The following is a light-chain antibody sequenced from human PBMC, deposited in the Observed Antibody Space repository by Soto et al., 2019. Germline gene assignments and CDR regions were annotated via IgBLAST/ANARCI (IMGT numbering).Light chain of an antibody. CDR2: DAS. CDR1: QDISNY. V-gene: IGKV1-33*01. Sequence: DIQMTQSPSSLSASVGDRVTITCQASQDISNYLNWYQQKPGKAPKLLIYDASNLETGVPSRFSGSGSATDFTFTISSLQPEDIATYYGQQYDNLPTFGGGTKVEIK. J-gene: IGKJ4*01. CDR3: QQYDNLPT.